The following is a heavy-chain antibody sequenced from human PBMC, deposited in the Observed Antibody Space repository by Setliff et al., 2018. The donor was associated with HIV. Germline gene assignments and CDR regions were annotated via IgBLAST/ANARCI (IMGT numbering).Heavy chain of an antibody. CDR3: ASTDNTGYKIGY. J-gene: IGHJ4*01. CDR1: NGSISRSSYY. Sequence: SETLSLTCAVSNGSISRSSYYWGWIRQPPGKGPEWVGSIYYSGSTYYSPSLKSRVTISVDTSKRQFFLHLTSVTAADTAVYFCASTDNTGYKIGYWGQGALVTVS. V-gene: IGHV4-39*01. CDR2: IYYSGST. D-gene: IGHD3-10*01.